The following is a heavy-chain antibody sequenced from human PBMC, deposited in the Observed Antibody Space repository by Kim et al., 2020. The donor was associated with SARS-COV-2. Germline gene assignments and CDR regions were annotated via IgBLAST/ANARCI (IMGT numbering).Heavy chain of an antibody. D-gene: IGHD3-10*01. CDR2: IYSGGST. Sequence: GGSLRLSCAASGFTVSSNYMSWVRQAPGKGLEWVSIIYSGGSTYYADSVKGRFTISRDNSKNTLYLQMNSLRAEDTAVYYCARGDKGSGSYYSFDYWGQGTLVTVSS. CDR1: GFTVSSNY. V-gene: IGHV3-53*01. CDR3: ARGDKGSGSYYSFDY. J-gene: IGHJ4*02.